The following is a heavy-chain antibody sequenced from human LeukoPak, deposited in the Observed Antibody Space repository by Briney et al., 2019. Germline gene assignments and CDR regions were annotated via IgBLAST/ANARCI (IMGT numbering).Heavy chain of an antibody. CDR3: ASPNNWTYYYYYGMDV. CDR2: INPNSGGT. Sequence: ASVKVSCKASGYTFTGYYMHWVRQAPGQGLEWMGWINPNSGGTNYAQKFQGRVTMTRDTSISTAYMELSRLRSDDTAVYYCASPNNWTYYYYYGMDVWGQGTTVTVSS. CDR1: GYTFTGYY. D-gene: IGHD1-20*01. V-gene: IGHV1-2*02. J-gene: IGHJ6*02.